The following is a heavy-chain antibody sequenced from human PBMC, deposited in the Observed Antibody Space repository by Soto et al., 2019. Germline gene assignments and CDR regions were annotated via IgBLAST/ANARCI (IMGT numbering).Heavy chain of an antibody. CDR2: IFDSGTT. Sequence: QVQLEQSGPGLVKPSQTLSLTCKISGGSISSVNHYWSWIRQSPGEGLEWIGYIFDSGTTHYNPSLKGRVTISRDTSQSQFSLTIHSVTVADTAVYYCAREVSWIGGFDYWGQGTLVTVSS. D-gene: IGHD2-15*01. J-gene: IGHJ4*02. CDR1: GGSISSVNHY. CDR3: AREVSWIGGFDY. V-gene: IGHV4-31*02.